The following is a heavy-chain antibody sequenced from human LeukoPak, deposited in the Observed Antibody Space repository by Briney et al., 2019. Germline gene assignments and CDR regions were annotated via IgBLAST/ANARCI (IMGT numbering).Heavy chain of an antibody. D-gene: IGHD6-6*01. CDR3: ARAYSSSSSFDY. V-gene: IGHV5-51*01. J-gene: IGHJ4*02. CDR1: GYSFTSYW. Sequence: GESLKISCEGSGYSFTSYWIGWVRQMPGKGLEWMGIIYPGDSDTRYSPSFQGQVTISVDKSINTAYLQWSSLKASDTAMYYCARAYSSSSSFDYWGQGTLVTVSS. CDR2: IYPGDSDT.